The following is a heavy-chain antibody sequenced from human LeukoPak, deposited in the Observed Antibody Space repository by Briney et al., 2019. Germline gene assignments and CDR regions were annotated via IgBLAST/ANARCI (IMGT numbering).Heavy chain of an antibody. V-gene: IGHV3-53*01. CDR2: IDSGGST. CDR3: ARSTVVTGRYYYYYMDV. Sequence: GGSLRLSCAASGFTASSNYMSWVRQAPGKGLEWVSVIDSGGSTCYADSVKGRFTISRDNSRNTLYLQMNSLRAEDTAVYYCARSTVVTGRYYYYYMDVWGKGTTVSVSS. CDR1: GFTASSNY. J-gene: IGHJ6*03. D-gene: IGHD4-23*01.